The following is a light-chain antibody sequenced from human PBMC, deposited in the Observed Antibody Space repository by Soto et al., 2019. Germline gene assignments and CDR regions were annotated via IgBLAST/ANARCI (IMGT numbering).Light chain of an antibody. J-gene: IGKJ3*01. CDR2: DAS. Sequence: EIVLTQSPATLSLSPGERATLSCRASQSVSSYLAWYQQKPGQAPRLLIYDASNRATGIPARFCGSGSGTDFPLTISSLEPEDFAVYYCQQRSNWPPFTFGPGTKVDIK. V-gene: IGKV3-11*01. CDR3: QQRSNWPPFT. CDR1: QSVSSY.